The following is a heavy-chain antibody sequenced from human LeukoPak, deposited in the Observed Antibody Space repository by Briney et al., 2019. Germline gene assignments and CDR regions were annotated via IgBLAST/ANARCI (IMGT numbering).Heavy chain of an antibody. CDR2: INTNTGNP. CDR3: ARGEGETAMVTNFDY. Sequence: GASVKVSCKASGYTFTSYGMNWVRQAPGQGLEWMGWINTNTGNPTYAQGFTGRFVFSLDTSVSTAYLQISGLKAEDTAVYYCARGEGETAMVTNFDYWGQGTLVTVSS. V-gene: IGHV7-4-1*02. CDR1: GYTFTSYG. D-gene: IGHD5-18*01. J-gene: IGHJ4*02.